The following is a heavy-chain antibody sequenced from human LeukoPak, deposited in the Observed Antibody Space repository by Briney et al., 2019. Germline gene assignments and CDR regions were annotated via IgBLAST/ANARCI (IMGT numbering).Heavy chain of an antibody. CDR1: GFTFGSYW. CDR3: ARDSGNSGYDVHGY. CDR2: IQQGGSEK. V-gene: IGHV3-7*01. Sequence: GGSLRLSCAASGFTFGSYWMTWVRQAPGKGLEWVANIQQGGSEKNYADSVKGRFTISRDNAKNSLYLQMNSLRAEDTAVYYCARDSGNSGYDVHGYWGQGTLVTVSS. D-gene: IGHD5-12*01. J-gene: IGHJ4*02.